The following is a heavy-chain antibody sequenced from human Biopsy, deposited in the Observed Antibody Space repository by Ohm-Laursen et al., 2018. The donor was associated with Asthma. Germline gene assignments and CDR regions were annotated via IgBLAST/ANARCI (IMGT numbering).Heavy chain of an antibody. CDR2: IYSGGTS. D-gene: IGHD6-19*01. J-gene: IGHJ4*02. CDR1: GFTVSRDH. Sequence: GSLRLSCAASGFTVSRDHMFWVRQASGKGLEWVSVIYSGGTSHTADSVRGRFTISRDFSKNTLHLQMHSLRVEDTAVYYCARGDSSGWSHYYFDYWGQGTLVTVSS. CDR3: ARGDSSGWSHYYFDY. V-gene: IGHV3-53*01.